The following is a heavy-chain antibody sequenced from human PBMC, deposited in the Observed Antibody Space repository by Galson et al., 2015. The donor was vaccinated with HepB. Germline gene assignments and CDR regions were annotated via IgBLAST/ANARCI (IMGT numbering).Heavy chain of an antibody. CDR3: AKGTTNIDY. D-gene: IGHD1-1*01. CDR1: GFIFTNAW. V-gene: IGHV3-23*01. CDR2: IGVNAGST. Sequence: SLRLSCAASGFIFTNAWMTWVRQAPGKGLECVAAIGVNAGSTDYADSVQGRFTSCRDNSKNMLYLQMNNLRAEDTAVYYCAKGTTNIDYWGQGTLVTVSS. J-gene: IGHJ4*02.